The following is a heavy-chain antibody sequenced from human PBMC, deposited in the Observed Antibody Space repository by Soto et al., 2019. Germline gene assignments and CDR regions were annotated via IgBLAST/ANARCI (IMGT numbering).Heavy chain of an antibody. Sequence: EVQLVESGGGLVKPGGSLRLSCAASGFTFSSYTMNWVRQAPGKGLEWVSSISSDSSYIYYADSVKGRFTISRDNAKNSLFLQMNSLRAEDTAVYYCARDPGADNSYWGQGTLVTVSS. CDR2: ISSDSSYI. J-gene: IGHJ4*02. V-gene: IGHV3-21*01. CDR3: ARDPGADNSY. D-gene: IGHD6-19*01. CDR1: GFTFSSYT.